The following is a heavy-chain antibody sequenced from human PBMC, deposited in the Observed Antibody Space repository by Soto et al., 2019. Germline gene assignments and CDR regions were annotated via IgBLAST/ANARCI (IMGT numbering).Heavy chain of an antibody. V-gene: IGHV3-33*01. CDR2: IWYDGSNK. D-gene: IGHD6-19*01. Sequence: GGSLRLSCAASGFTFSSYGMHWVRQAPGKGLEWVAVIWYDGSNKYYADSVKGRFAISRDNSKNTLYLQMNSLRAEDTAVYYCARDHADSGWFFVDYWGQGTLVTVSS. J-gene: IGHJ4*02. CDR3: ARDHADSGWFFVDY. CDR1: GFTFSSYG.